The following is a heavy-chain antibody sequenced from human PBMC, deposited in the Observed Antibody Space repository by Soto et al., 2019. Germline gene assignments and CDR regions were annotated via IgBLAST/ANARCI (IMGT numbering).Heavy chain of an antibody. CDR3: AKLAVRVAASTLANADY. CDR2: ISGSGGST. D-gene: IGHD2-15*01. CDR1: GFTFSSYA. Sequence: EVQLLESGGGLVQPGGSLRLSCAASGFTFSSYAMSWVRQAPGKGLEWVSAISGSGGSTYYADSVKGRFTISRDNSKNTLYLQMNSLRADDTAVYYCAKLAVRVAASTLANADYWGQGTLVTVSS. V-gene: IGHV3-23*01. J-gene: IGHJ4*02.